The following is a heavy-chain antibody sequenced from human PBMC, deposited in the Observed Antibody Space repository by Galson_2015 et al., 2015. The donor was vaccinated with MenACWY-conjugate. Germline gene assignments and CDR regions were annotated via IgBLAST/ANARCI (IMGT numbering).Heavy chain of an antibody. V-gene: IGHV3-7*03. CDR1: GFTFSNAW. CDR2: IKQDGSEK. D-gene: IGHD6-6*01. CDR3: ARDSIEYSSSRYGMDV. J-gene: IGHJ6*02. Sequence: SLRLSCAASGFTFSNAWMSWVRQAPGKGLEWVANIKQDGSEKYYVDSVKGRFTISRDNAKNSLYLQMNSLRAEDTAVYYCARDSIEYSSSRYGMDVWGQGTTVTVSS.